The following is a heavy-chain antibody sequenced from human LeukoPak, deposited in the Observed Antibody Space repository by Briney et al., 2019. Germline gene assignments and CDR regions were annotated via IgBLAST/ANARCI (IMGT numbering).Heavy chain of an antibody. J-gene: IGHJ4*02. CDR2: ISAYNGNT. V-gene: IGHV1-18*01. CDR3: ATQISGSYETPFDY. D-gene: IGHD1-26*01. CDR1: GGTFSSYA. Sequence: ASVKVSCKASGGTFSSYAISWVRQAPGQGLEWMGRISAYNGNTNYAQKFQGRVTMTEDTSTDTAYMELSSLRSEDTAMYYCATQISGSYETPFDYWGQGTLVTVSS.